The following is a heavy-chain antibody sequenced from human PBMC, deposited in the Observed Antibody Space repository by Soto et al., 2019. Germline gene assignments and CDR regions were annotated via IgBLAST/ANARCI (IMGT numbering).Heavy chain of an antibody. CDR2: ISAYNGNT. CDR3: ARDSRSNYYDSSGYYPGWFDP. V-gene: IGHV1-18*01. D-gene: IGHD3-22*01. CDR1: GYTFTSYG. J-gene: IGHJ5*02. Sequence: QVQLVQSGAEVKKPGASVKVSCKASGYTFTSYGISWVRQAPGQGLEWMGWISAYNGNTNYAQKLQGRVTMTTDTSTSTAYMELRSLRSDDTAVYYCARDSRSNYYDSSGYYPGWFDPWGQGTLVTVSS.